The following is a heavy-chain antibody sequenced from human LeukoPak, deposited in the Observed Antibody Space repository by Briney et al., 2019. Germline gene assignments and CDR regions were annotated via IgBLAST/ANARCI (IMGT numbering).Heavy chain of an antibody. D-gene: IGHD2/OR15-2a*01. CDR2: IYYSGST. J-gene: IGHJ4*02. CDR3: ARGFEIDPFDY. V-gene: IGHV4-59*12. CDR1: NGPINTFQ. Sequence: PSETLSLTCTVSNGPINTFQWSWIRQPPGKGLEWIGSIYYSGSTNYNPSLKSRVTISVDTSKNQFSLKLSSVTAADTAVYYCARGFEIDPFDYWGQGTLVTVSS.